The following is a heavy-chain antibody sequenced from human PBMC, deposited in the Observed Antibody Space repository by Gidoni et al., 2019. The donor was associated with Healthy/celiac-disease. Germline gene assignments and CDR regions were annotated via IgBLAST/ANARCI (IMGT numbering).Heavy chain of an antibody. CDR3: ARARLLKARVGRRPCYYGLDV. Sequence: QVQLAQSGAEVKKPGASVMVSCKASGYTFTSYESNWVRQATGQGPEWIGWRNPNRGNTGYAQKCQGRVTMTRNTAIRPAYMELSSLRSGDTAVYYCARARLLKARVGRRPCYYGLDVWGQGTTVTVSS. CDR1: GYTFTSYE. D-gene: IGHD1-26*01. V-gene: IGHV1-8*01. CDR2: RNPNRGNT. J-gene: IGHJ6*02.